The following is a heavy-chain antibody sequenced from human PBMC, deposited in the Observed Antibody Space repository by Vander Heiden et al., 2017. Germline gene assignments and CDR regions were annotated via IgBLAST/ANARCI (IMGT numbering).Heavy chain of an antibody. Sequence: VQLVESGGGVVQPRRSLRLSCAASGFTFSSSVMHWARQAPGKGLEWVALIWYDGSNKYYADSVKGRFTISRDNSKNTVYLQMNSLRAEDTAVYYCARALSSGWSLFDYWGQGTLVTVSS. V-gene: IGHV3-33*01. CDR3: ARALSSGWSLFDY. J-gene: IGHJ4*02. CDR1: GFTFSSSV. CDR2: IWYDGSNK. D-gene: IGHD6-19*01.